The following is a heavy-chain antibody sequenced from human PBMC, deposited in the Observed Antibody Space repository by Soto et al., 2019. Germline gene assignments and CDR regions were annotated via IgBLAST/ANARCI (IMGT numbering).Heavy chain of an antibody. CDR2: INQDESAK. CDR1: GFAFNTHW. D-gene: IGHD1-26*01. J-gene: IGHJ6*02. CDR3: ARGEHSTSSYYYYYGLDV. V-gene: IGHV3-7*05. Sequence: EVQLVESGGGLVQPGGSLRRSCTTSGFAFNTHWMSWVRQAPGKGLEWVANINQDESAKYYVDSVEGRFTVSRDNAKTSVSLQMNSLRAEDTAVYYCARGEHSTSSYYYYYGLDVWGQGTTVIVSS.